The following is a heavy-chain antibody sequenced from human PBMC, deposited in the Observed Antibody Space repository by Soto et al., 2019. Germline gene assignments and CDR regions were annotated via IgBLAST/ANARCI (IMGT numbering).Heavy chain of an antibody. J-gene: IGHJ6*03. CDR2: INHSGST. CDR3: ARGREGTMVRGVPAYMDV. V-gene: IGHV4-34*01. CDR1: GGSFSGYY. Sequence: SETLSLTCAVYGGSFSGYYWSWIRQPPGKGLEWIGEINHSGSTNYNPSLKSRVTISVDTSKNQFSLKLSSVTAADTAVYYCARGREGTMVRGVPAYMDVWGKGTTVTVSS. D-gene: IGHD3-10*01.